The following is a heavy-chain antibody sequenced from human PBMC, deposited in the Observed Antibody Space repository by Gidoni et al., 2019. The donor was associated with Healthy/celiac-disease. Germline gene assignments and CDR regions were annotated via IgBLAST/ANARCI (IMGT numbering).Heavy chain of an antibody. V-gene: IGHV4-34*01. Sequence: QVQLQQWGAGLLKPSETLSLTCAVYGGSFSGYYWSWIRQPPGKGLEWIGEINHSGSTNYNPSLKSRVTISVDTSKNQFSLKLSSVTAADTAVYYCARGGRGGGDCTNGVCPLYFDYWGQGTLVTVSS. CDR3: ARGGRGGGDCTNGVCPLYFDY. CDR1: GGSFSGYY. J-gene: IGHJ4*02. CDR2: INHSGST. D-gene: IGHD2-8*01.